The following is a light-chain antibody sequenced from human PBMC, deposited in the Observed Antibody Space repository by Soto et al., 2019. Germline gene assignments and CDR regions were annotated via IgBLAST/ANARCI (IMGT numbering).Light chain of an antibody. CDR3: SSYSRSSTLCYV. CDR2: DVS. Sequence: QSALTQPASLSGSPGQSITISCTGTSSDVGGYNYVSWYQQHPGKAPKLMIYDVSNRPSGVSNRFSGSKSGNTASLTISGLQAEDEADYYCSSYSRSSTLCYVFGTVTKVTVL. J-gene: IGLJ1*01. CDR1: SSDVGGYNY. V-gene: IGLV2-14*01.